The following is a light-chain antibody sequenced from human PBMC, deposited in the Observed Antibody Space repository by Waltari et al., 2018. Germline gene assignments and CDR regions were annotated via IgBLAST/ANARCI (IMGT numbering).Light chain of an antibody. Sequence: SYELTQTPSVSVSPGQTARITCSGHDLPRKYAYWFQQKSGQAPRLVISEDTKRPSGIPERFSGSSSGTVATLTITGVQVDDEADYYCYSSDSTGLRVFGGGTTVVVL. V-gene: IGLV3-10*01. CDR2: EDT. CDR3: YSSDSTGLRV. CDR1: DLPRKY. J-gene: IGLJ1*01.